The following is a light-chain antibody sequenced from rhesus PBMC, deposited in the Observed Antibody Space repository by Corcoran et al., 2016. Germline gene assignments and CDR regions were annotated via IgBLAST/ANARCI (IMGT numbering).Light chain of an antibody. J-gene: IGKJ4*01. V-gene: IGKV1-22*01. CDR1: QSISSW. Sequence: DIQMTQSPSSLSASVGDTVTITCRASQSISSWLAWYQQKPGKAPKLLIYKASSLQSGVPSRVSGSGSSTDFTLPISSLESEDFTTYYCQQYSSSPLTFGGGTKVELK. CDR3: QQYSSSPLT. CDR2: KAS.